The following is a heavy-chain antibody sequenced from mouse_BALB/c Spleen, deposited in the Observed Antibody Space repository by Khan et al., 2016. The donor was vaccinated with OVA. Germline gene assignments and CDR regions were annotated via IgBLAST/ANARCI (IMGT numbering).Heavy chain of an antibody. CDR1: GYTFTTAG. Sequence: QIQLVQSGPELKKPGETVRISCKASGYTFTTAGIQWVQKMPGKGLKWIGWINTHSGVPKYAEDFKGRFAFSLEIAVSTAYLQITNLNNEDTATNFCARGGASYYRNDGGAMEYWGQGTSVTVSS. D-gene: IGHD2-14*01. CDR2: INTHSGVP. V-gene: IGHV9-4*02. CDR3: ARGGASYYRNDGGAMEY. J-gene: IGHJ4*01.